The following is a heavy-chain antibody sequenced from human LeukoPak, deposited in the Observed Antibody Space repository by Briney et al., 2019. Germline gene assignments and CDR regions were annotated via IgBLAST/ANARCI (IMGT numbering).Heavy chain of an antibody. V-gene: IGHV4-59*01. D-gene: IGHD2-15*01. Sequence: SETLSLTCTVSGDSISSYYWSWIRQPPGKGLEWIGYIYSTGSSNYNPSLKSRVTISIDTSKNQFSLKLSSVTAADTAVYYCGRGWWTDAFDIWGQGTMVIVSS. CDR1: GDSISSYY. CDR3: GRGWWTDAFDI. J-gene: IGHJ3*02. CDR2: IYSTGSS.